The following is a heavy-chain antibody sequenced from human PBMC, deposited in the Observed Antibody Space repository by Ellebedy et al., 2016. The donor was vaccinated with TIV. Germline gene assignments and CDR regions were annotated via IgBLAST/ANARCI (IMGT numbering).Heavy chain of an antibody. Sequence: GESLKISXTASGFTFGDYAMSWFRQAPGKGLEWVGFIRSKAYGGTTEYAASVKGRFTISRDDSKSIAYLQMNSLKTEDTAVYYCTRPPPYYYGSRDYYYYYGMDVWGQGTTVTVSS. CDR3: TRPPPYYYGSRDYYYYYGMDV. CDR2: IRSKAYGGTT. CDR1: GFTFGDYA. V-gene: IGHV3-49*03. D-gene: IGHD3-10*01. J-gene: IGHJ6*02.